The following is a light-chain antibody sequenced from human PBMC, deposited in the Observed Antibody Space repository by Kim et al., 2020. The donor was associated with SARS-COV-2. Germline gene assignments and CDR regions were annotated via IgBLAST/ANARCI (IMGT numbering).Light chain of an antibody. Sequence: SVSPGQTASIPCSGDGLGDKYASWYQQKPGQSPVLVIYQDNKRPSGTPERFSGSNSGNTATLTISGTQAVDEADFFCLAWDSSTVVFGGGTQLTVL. CDR2: QDN. V-gene: IGLV3-1*01. CDR3: LAWDSSTVV. CDR1: GLGDKY. J-gene: IGLJ2*01.